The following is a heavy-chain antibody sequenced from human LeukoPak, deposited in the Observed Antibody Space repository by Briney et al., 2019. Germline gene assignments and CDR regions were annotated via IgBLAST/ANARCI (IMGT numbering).Heavy chain of an antibody. J-gene: IGHJ4*02. CDR1: GVTVSTNY. D-gene: IGHD4-17*01. CDR2: IYSGGST. V-gene: IGHV3-53*01. CDR3: ARPTMTTRAYYFDY. Sequence: GGTLRLSCAASGVTVSTNYMSWVRQAPGRGLEWVSVIYSGGSTYYADSVKGRFTISRDNSKNTLYLQMNSLRAEDTAVYYCARPTMTTRAYYFDYWGQGTLVTVSS.